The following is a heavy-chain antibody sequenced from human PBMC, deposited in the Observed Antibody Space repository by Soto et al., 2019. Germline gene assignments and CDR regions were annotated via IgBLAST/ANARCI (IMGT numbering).Heavy chain of an antibody. D-gene: IGHD6-13*01. V-gene: IGHV3-33*06. CDR2: IWYDGSHK. CDR3: VKSADGGSRGGGDL. CDR1: GFTFRNHG. Sequence: QVQLVESGGGVVEPGGALRLSCAASGFTFRNHGMHWVRQAPGKGLEWLTVIWYDGSHKYYADSVKGRFTTSRDNSENTLSLEMNRLRAEDRAVYYCVKSADGGSRGGGDLWGQGTLVTVSS. J-gene: IGHJ5*02.